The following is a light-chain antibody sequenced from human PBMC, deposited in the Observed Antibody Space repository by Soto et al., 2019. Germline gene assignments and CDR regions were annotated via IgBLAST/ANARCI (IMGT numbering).Light chain of an antibody. V-gene: IGKV3-20*01. CDR3: QQFSSYPLT. Sequence: IVLTQSPGTLSLSPGERATLSCRASQTVRDNYLAWYQQKPGQAPRLLIYDASSRATGIPDRFSGGGSGTDFTLTISRLEPEDFAVYYCQQFSSYPLTFGGGTKVDIK. CDR2: DAS. CDR1: QTVRDNY. J-gene: IGKJ4*01.